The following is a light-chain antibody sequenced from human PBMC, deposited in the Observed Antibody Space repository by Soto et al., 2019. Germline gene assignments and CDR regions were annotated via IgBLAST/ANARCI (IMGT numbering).Light chain of an antibody. CDR3: QQCSNWPRT. V-gene: IGKV3-11*01. Sequence: EIVLTQSPDTLSLSPGERATLSCRASQSVGTNLAWYQQKPGQAPRLLLYDASTRATGVPARFSGSGSGTDFTLTINSLESEDFAVYYCQQCSNWPRTFGHGTKVEIK. J-gene: IGKJ2*01. CDR2: DAS. CDR1: QSVGTN.